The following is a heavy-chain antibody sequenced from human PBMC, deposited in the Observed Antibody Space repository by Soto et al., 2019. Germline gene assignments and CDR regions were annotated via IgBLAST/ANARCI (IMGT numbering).Heavy chain of an antibody. V-gene: IGHV4-4*07. CDR3: AKDRSTMRWFDP. CDR1: GASVRSYH. J-gene: IGHJ5*02. CDR2: IQMSGTT. Sequence: SETLSLTCAVSGASVRSYHWSWIRQAAGKGPEWIGRIQMSGTTNYNPSLKTRVTMSLDTSKNEVSLRMTSVTAADTAVYFCAKDRSTMRWFDPWGQGILVTVSS. D-gene: IGHD1-1*01.